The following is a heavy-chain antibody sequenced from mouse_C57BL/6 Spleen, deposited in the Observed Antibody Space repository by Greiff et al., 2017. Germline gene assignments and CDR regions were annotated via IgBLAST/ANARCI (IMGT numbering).Heavy chain of an antibody. J-gene: IGHJ4*01. CDR2: INPNNGGT. V-gene: IGHV1-18*01. CDR1: GYTFTDYN. Sequence: SGPELVKPGASVKIPCKASGYTFTDYNMDWVKQSHGKSLEWIGDINPNNGGTIYNQKFKGKATLTVDKSSSTAYMELRSLTSEDTAVYYCARGATVDAMDYWGQGTSVTVSS. CDR3: ARGATVDAMDY. D-gene: IGHD1-1*01.